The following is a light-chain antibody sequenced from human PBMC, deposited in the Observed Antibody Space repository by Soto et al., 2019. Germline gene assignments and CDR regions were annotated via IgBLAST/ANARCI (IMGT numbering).Light chain of an antibody. CDR2: ANS. CDR3: QSFDRSLTAWV. V-gene: IGLV1-40*01. CDR1: SSNIGAGYD. Sequence: QTVLTQPPSMSGAPGQRVTISCTGSSSNIGAGYDVHWYQQLPGAAPTLLISANSDRPSGVPDRFSGSKSGTSASLAITGLQTEDEADYYCQSFDRSLTAWVFGGGTQLTVL. J-gene: IGLJ3*02.